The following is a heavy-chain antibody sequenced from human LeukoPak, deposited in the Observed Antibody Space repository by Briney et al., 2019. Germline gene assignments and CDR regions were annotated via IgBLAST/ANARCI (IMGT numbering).Heavy chain of an antibody. D-gene: IGHD3-3*01. CDR1: GGSISSYY. CDR3: ARHYDFWSGRGPFDY. Sequence: SETLSLTCTVSGGSISSYYWSWIRQPPGKGLEWIGYIYYSGSTNYNPSLKSRVTISVDTSKNQFSLKLSSVTAADTAVYYCARHYDFWSGRGPFDYWGQGTLVTVSS. V-gene: IGHV4-59*01. J-gene: IGHJ4*02. CDR2: IYYSGST.